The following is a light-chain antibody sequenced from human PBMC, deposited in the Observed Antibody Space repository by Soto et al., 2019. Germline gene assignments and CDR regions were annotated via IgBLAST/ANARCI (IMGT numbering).Light chain of an antibody. CDR2: KAT. Sequence: DIQMTQSPSTLPASVGDRVTVACRASQSIGSWLAWYQQKPGHAPKLLIYKATTLESDVPSRFSGSGSGTEFTLPIASLQPDDFATYYCQQYADYSSFGQGTRVE. V-gene: IGKV1-5*03. J-gene: IGKJ1*01. CDR1: QSIGSW. CDR3: QQYADYSS.